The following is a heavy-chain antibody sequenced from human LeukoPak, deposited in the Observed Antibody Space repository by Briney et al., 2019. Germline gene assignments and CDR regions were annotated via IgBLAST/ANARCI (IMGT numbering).Heavy chain of an antibody. J-gene: IGHJ4*02. CDR2: IYSSGST. Sequence: PSETLSLTCSVSGGSISRYYWSWIRQPAGKGLEWIGRIYSSGSTNYNPSLKTRVTMSLDTSKNQFSLNLTTVTAADTAVYYCARTSARGAQFDYWGQGTLVTVSS. CDR3: ARTSARGAQFDY. D-gene: IGHD3-10*01. CDR1: GGSISRYY. V-gene: IGHV4-4*07.